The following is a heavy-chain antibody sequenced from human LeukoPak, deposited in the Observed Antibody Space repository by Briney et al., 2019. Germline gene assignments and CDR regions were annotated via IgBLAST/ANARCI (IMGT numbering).Heavy chain of an antibody. CDR1: GFTFSSYA. V-gene: IGHV3-23*01. D-gene: IGHD6-13*01. J-gene: IGHJ4*02. CDR2: ISGSGDSA. CDR3: AKADRSSWYYFDY. Sequence: GGSLRLSCAASGFTFSSYALSWVRQVPGKGLEWVSPISGSGDSAYYADSVKGRFTISRDNSKNTLYLQMNSLRAEDTAVYYCAKADRSSWYYFDYWGQGTLVTVSS.